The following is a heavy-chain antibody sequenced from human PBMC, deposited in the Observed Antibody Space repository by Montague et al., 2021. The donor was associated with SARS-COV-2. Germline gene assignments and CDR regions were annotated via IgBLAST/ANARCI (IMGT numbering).Heavy chain of an antibody. V-gene: IGHV6-1*01. J-gene: IGHJ4*02. CDR3: ARGVYYDGSGYYSFDY. D-gene: IGHD3-22*01. CDR2: N. Sequence: NDYALSVKSRITINPDTSKNHFSLQLNSVTPEDTAIYYCARGVYYDGSGYYSFDYWGQGILVTVS.